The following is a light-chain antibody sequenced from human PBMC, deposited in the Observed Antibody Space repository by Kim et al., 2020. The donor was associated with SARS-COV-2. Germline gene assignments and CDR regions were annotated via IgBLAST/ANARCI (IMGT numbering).Light chain of an antibody. CDR3: QQYYDTPLT. V-gene: IGKV4-1*01. Sequence: KATINCKSSQSVLYSSNNKNYLAWYQQKPGQPPKLLIYWASTRESGVPDRFSGSGSGTDFTLTISTLQAEDVAVYYYQQYYDTPLTFGGGTKVEI. CDR1: QSVLYSSNNKNY. J-gene: IGKJ4*01. CDR2: WAS.